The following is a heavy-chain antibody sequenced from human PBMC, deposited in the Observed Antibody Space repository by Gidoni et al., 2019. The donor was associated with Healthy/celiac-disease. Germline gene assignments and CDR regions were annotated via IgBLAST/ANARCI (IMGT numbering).Heavy chain of an antibody. V-gene: IGHV3-33*01. CDR3: ARAEPGYSSSWIDY. CDR2: IWYDGSNK. Sequence: QVQLVESGGGVVQPGRSLRLSCAASGFTFSSYGMHWVRQAPGKGLEWVAVIWYDGSNKYYADSVKGRFTISRDNSKNTLYLQMNSLRAEDTAVYYCARAEPGYSSSWIDYWGQGTLVTVSS. J-gene: IGHJ4*02. D-gene: IGHD6-13*01. CDR1: GFTFSSYG.